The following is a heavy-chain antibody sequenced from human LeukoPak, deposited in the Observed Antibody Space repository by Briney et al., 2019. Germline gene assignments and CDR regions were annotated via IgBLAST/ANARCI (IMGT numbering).Heavy chain of an antibody. J-gene: IGHJ4*02. CDR3: AKKSASFDH. Sequence: PGGSLRLSCAASGFTFSSYWMHWVRQAPGKGLVWVSRINTDGSSTSYAVSVKGRFTISRDNAKNTLYLQMNSLRAEDTAVYFCAKKSASFDHWGQGTLVTVSS. CDR1: GFTFSSYW. V-gene: IGHV3-74*01. D-gene: IGHD3-3*01. CDR2: INTDGSST.